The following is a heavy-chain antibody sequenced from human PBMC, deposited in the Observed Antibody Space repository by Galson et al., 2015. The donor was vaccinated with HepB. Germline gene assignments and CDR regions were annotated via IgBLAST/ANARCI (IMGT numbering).Heavy chain of an antibody. J-gene: IGHJ1*01. V-gene: IGHV3-23*01. Sequence: SLRLSCAASGFTFSRYAMTWVRQAPGKGLEWVSVISGSGGNTYYADSVKGRFTISRDSSKNTLYLQMNSLGAGDTAVYFCAKGAGHCSGGNCYSQITDYFHHWGQGTLVTVSS. CDR1: GFTFSRYA. CDR2: ISGSGGNT. CDR3: AKGAGHCSGGNCYSQITDYFHH. D-gene: IGHD2-15*01.